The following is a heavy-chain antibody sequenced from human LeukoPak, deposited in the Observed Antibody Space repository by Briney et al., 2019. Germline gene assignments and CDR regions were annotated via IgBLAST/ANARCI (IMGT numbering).Heavy chain of an antibody. CDR1: GGSISSSSYY. V-gene: IGHV4-39*07. J-gene: IGHJ4*02. D-gene: IGHD3-10*01. CDR2: IYYSGST. Sequence: SETLSLTCTVSGGSISSSSYYWGWIRQPPGKGLEWIGSIYYSGSTYYNPSLKSRATISVDTSKNQFSLKLSSVTAADTAVYYCASSRRVRGVNFDYWGQGTLVTVSS. CDR3: ASSRRVRGVNFDY.